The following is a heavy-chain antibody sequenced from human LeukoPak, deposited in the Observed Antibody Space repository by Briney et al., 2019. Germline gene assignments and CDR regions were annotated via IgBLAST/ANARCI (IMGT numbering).Heavy chain of an antibody. V-gene: IGHV3-21*01. CDR2: ISSSSSYI. CDR1: GFTFSSYS. CDR3: ARVDYSNYGYFDY. J-gene: IGHJ4*02. Sequence: GGSLRLSCAASGFTFSSYSMNWVRQAPGKGLEWVSSISSSSSYIYYADSVKGRFTISRDNAKNSLYLQMNSLRAEDTALYYCARVDYSNYGYFDYWGQGTLVTVSS. D-gene: IGHD4-11*01.